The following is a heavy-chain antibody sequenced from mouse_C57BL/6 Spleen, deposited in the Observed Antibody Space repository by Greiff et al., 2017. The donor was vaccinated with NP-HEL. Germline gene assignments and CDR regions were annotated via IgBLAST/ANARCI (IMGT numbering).Heavy chain of an antibody. J-gene: IGHJ2*01. CDR3: ARESPLSFDY. V-gene: IGHV3-6*01. CDR1: GYSITSGYY. CDR2: ISYDGSN. Sequence: EVKLQESGPGLVKPSQSLSLTCSVTGYSITSGYYWNWIRQFPGNKLEWMGYISYDGSNNYNPSLKNRISITRDTSKNQFFLKLNSVTTEDTATYYCARESPLSFDYWGQGTTLTVSS.